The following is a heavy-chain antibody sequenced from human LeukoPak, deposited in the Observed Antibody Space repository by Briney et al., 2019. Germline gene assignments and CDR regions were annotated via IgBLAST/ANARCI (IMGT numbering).Heavy chain of an antibody. J-gene: IGHJ4*02. Sequence: KPSETLSLTCTVSGRSITDYYLSWIRQPPGKSLEWIGYIHRSGGPKYNPSLESRVTVSVDTSKSQFSLKLTSMTAADTGVYYCARHPPRGDSGWPFDFWGQGSLVSVCS. CDR3: ARHPPRGDSGWPFDF. V-gene: IGHV4-59*08. D-gene: IGHD6-19*01. CDR2: IHRSGGP. CDR1: GRSITDYY.